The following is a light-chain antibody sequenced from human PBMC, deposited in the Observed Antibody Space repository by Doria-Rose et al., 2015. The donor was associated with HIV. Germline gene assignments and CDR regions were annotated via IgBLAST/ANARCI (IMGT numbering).Light chain of an antibody. V-gene: IGKV3-20*01. CDR2: DGS. CDR3: HQYGTSWT. J-gene: IGKJ1*01. CDR1: QSFSSTY. Sequence: EIVMTQSPGTLSLSPGERATLSCRARQSFSSTYLAWYQQKPGQAPSLLIYDGSTRATGIPDRFSASGSGTDFTLTINRLEPEDFALYYCHQYGTSWTSGQGTKVEI.